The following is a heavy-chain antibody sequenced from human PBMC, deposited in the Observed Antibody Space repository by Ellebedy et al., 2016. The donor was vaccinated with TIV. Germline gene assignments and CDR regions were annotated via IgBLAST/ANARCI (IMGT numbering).Heavy chain of an antibody. D-gene: IGHD6-13*01. V-gene: IGHV4-59*08. CDR3: ATARRGHYYYGMDV. J-gene: IGHJ6*02. CDR2: IYYSGST. CDR1: GCSISSYY. Sequence: MPSETLSLTCTVSGCSISSYYWSWIRQPPGKGLEWIGYIYYSGSTNYNPSLKSRVTISVNTSKNQFSLKLNSVTAADTVIYYCATARRGHYYYGMDVWGRGTTVTVSS.